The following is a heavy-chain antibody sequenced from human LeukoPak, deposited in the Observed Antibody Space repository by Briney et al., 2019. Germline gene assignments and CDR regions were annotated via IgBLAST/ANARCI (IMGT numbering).Heavy chain of an antibody. J-gene: IGHJ5*02. CDR1: GGTFSSYA. D-gene: IGHD2-2*02. CDR2: IIPILGIA. V-gene: IGHV1-69*04. Sequence: SVKVSCKASGGTFSSYAISWVRQAPGQGLEWMGRIIPILGIASYAQKFQGRVTITADKSTSTAYMELSSLRSEDTAVYYCARERGYCSSTSCYTLNWFDPWGQGTLVTVSS. CDR3: ARERGYCSSTSCYTLNWFDP.